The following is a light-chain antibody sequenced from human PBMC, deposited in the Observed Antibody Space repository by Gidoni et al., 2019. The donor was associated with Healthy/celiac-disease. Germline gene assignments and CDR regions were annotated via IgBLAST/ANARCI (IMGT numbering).Light chain of an antibody. CDR2: KAS. J-gene: IGKJ1*01. V-gene: IGKV1-5*03. CDR3: QQYNSYSRT. CDR1: QSISSW. Sequence: IQMTQSPSTLSPSVGARVPITCRASQSISSWLAWYQQKPGKAPKLLIYKASSLESGVPSRFSGSGSGTEFTLTISRLQPDDFATYYCQQYNSYSRTFGQGTKVEIK.